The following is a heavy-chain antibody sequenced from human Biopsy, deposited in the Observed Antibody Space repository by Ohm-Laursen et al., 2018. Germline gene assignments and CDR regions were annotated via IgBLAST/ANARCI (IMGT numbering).Heavy chain of an antibody. CDR1: GGSISNYY. V-gene: IGHV4-4*07. J-gene: IGHJ5*02. Sequence: GTLSLTRTVSGGSISNYYWSWIRQPAGKGLEWIGRIYSSGSTNYNPSLKSRVTMSVDTSKNQFSLILSSMTAADTAVYYCAREPRIAAVAYFDPWGQGTLVTVSS. D-gene: IGHD6-13*01. CDR3: AREPRIAAVAYFDP. CDR2: IYSSGST.